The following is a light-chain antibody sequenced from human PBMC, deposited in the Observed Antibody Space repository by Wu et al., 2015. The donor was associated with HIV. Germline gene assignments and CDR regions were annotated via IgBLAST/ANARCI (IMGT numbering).Light chain of an antibody. V-gene: IGKV1-9*01. CDR2: DAS. CDR3: QQLNNYPHT. CDR1: QGISSR. J-gene: IGKJ4*01. Sequence: DIQLTQSPSFLSASVGDRVTITCRAGQGISSRLAWYQQKPGKAPKFLIYDASTLQSGVPSRFSGSGSGTQFTLTISSLQPEDFATYYCQQLNNYPHTFGGGTKVEVK.